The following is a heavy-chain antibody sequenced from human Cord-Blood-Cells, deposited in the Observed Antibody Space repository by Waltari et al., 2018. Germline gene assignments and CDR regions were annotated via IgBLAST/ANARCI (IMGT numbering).Heavy chain of an antibody. Sequence: QVQLVQSGAEVKKPGASVKVSCKASGYTFTGYYMHWVRQAPGQGLEWMGWINPNSGGKNYAQKFQGRVTMTRDTSISTAYMELSRLRSDDTAVYYCARGGNWGEPNAFDIWGQGTMVTVSS. CDR3: ARGGNWGEPNAFDI. V-gene: IGHV1-2*02. D-gene: IGHD7-27*01. CDR2: INPNSGGK. CDR1: GYTFTGYY. J-gene: IGHJ3*02.